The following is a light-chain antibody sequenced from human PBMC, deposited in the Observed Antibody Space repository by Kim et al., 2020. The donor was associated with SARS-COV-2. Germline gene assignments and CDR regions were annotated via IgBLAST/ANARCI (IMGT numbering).Light chain of an antibody. CDR1: GGCIDRNY. J-gene: IGLJ2*01. V-gene: IGLV6-57*02. CDR3: QSYDSNNHVI. CDR2: EDN. Sequence: KTVSVSSTTSGGCIDRNYVQWYRQRPGSAPTILIYEDNQRPSGVPDRISGSVDSSSNATSLTISGLKPEEEADYYCQSYDSNNHVIFGGGTQLTVL.